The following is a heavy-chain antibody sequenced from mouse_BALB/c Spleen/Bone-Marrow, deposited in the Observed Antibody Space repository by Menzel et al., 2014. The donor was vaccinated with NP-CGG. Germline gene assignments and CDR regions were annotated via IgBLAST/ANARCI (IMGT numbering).Heavy chain of an antibody. V-gene: IGHV1S56*01. Sequence: QVQLQQSGPELVKPGASVRISCKASGYTFTAYYIHWVKQRPGQGLEWIGWIYPGNLNTKYNEKFKGKATLTADKSSSTAYMQLNSLTSEDCAVYFCTRDTMAYWGQGTSVTVSS. CDR3: TRDTMAY. CDR1: GYTFTAYY. CDR2: IYPGNLNT. J-gene: IGHJ4*01.